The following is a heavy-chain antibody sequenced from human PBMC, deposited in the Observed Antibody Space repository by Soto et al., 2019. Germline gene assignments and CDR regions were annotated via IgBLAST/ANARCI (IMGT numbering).Heavy chain of an antibody. J-gene: IGHJ4*02. CDR3: ARGRGYSYGPYYFDY. D-gene: IGHD5-18*01. V-gene: IGHV4-31*03. CDR1: GGSIIREGYY. Sequence: SETLSLTCTVSGGSIIREGYYWRWFRQLPGKGLEWIGDIYYSGTTYHNPSLRSRLTISGDASKNQFSLKLSSVTAADTALYYCARGRGYSYGPYYFDYWGQGTLVTVSS. CDR2: IYYSGTT.